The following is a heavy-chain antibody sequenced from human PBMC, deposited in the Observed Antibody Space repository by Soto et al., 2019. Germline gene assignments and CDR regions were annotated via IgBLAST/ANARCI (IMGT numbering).Heavy chain of an antibody. CDR2: ISAYNGNT. CDR3: ARWGTSDYGDSTGIDY. V-gene: IGHV1-18*01. J-gene: IGHJ4*02. CDR1: GYTFTSYG. Sequence: ASVKVSCKASGYTFTSYGISWVRQAPGQGLEWMGWISAYNGNTNYAQKLQGRVTMTTDTSTSTAYLELRSLSFDDTAVYDCARWGTSDYGDSTGIDYWGQGTLVTVSS. D-gene: IGHD4-17*01.